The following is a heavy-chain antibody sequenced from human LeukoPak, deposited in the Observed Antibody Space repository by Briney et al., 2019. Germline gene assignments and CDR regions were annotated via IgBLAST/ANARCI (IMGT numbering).Heavy chain of an antibody. CDR3: ARIGYGSGSPTNL. CDR2: SYIRGST. CDR1: GGSISSGSYY. Sequence: PSETLSLTCTVSGGSISSGSYYWSWIRQPDGKGQEWIGRSYIRGSTDYNPSLKSRITISVDTSKNQFSLKLNSVTAADTAVYYCARIGYGSGSPTNLWGQGTLVTVSS. J-gene: IGHJ5*02. V-gene: IGHV4-61*02. D-gene: IGHD3-10*01.